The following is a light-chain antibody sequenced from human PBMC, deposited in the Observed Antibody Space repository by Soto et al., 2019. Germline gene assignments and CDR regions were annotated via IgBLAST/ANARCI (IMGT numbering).Light chain of an antibody. Sequence: DIQMTQSPPSLSASVGDRVTITCRASQTISTYLNWYQQKPGKAPKLLIFAASSLESGVPSRVSGSGSGTDFTLTIGSLQPEDFAFYYCQQTFSTQYTFGQGTKLEIK. J-gene: IGKJ2*01. CDR2: AAS. CDR3: QQTFSTQYT. CDR1: QTISTY. V-gene: IGKV1-39*01.